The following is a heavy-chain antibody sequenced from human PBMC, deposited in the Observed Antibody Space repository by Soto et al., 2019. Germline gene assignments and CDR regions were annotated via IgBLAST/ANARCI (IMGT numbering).Heavy chain of an antibody. V-gene: IGHV3-21*01. CDR2: ISSSSSYI. CDR1: GFTFSSYS. Sequence: GVSVRLSFEASGFTFSSYSRNWVRQAPGKGLEWVSSISSSSSYIYYADSVKGRFTISRDNAKNSLYLQMNSLRAEDTAVYYCARDLAEMAYCGGDCTDYWGQGTLVTVSS. J-gene: IGHJ4*02. CDR3: ARDLAEMAYCGGDCTDY. D-gene: IGHD2-21*02.